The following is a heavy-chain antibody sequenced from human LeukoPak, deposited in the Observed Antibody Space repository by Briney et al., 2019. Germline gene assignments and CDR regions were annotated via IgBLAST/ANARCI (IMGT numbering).Heavy chain of an antibody. D-gene: IGHD6-13*01. V-gene: IGHV1-69*05. Sequence: SVKVSCKASGGTFSSYAISWVRQAPGQGLEWMGGIIPIFGTANYAQKFQGRVTIITDESTSTAYMELSSLRSEDTAVYYCASGNRRMGSSDGFDPWGQGTLVTVSS. CDR3: ASGNRRMGSSDGFDP. J-gene: IGHJ5*02. CDR2: IIPIFGTA. CDR1: GGTFSSYA.